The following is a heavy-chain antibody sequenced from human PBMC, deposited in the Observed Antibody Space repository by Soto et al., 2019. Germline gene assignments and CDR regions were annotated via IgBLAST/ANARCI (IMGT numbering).Heavy chain of an antibody. J-gene: IGHJ4*02. Sequence: EVQLVESGGGLVQPGGSLRLSCAASGFTVSNYYMSWVRQAPGKGLEWVSIINRGGDTYYADSVKGRFTISRDNSNNMLFLQMNSLRADDTAVYYCARDPGYGLPFLEYLFHRGQGTLVTVSS. D-gene: IGHD3-3*01. V-gene: IGHV3-66*01. CDR2: INRGGDT. CDR3: ARDPGYGLPFLEYLFH. CDR1: GFTVSNYY.